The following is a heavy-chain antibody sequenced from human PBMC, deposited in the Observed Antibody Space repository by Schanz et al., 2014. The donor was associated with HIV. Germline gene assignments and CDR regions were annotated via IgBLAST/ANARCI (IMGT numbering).Heavy chain of an antibody. CDR1: GGSISSGGHY. CDR2: MYYSGST. CDR3: ARDSAMDYFDF. V-gene: IGHV4-31*03. J-gene: IGHJ4*02. Sequence: QVQLQESGPGLVKPSQTLSLTCTVAGGSISSGGHYWSWIRQHPAKGLEWIGYMYYSGSTYYNPSLQSRVTISVDTSKNQFSLKLSSVTAADTAVYYCARDSAMDYFDFWGQGTLVTVSS.